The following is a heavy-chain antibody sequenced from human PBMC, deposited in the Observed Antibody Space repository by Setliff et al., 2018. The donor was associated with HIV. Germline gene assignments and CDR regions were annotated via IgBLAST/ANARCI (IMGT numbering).Heavy chain of an antibody. V-gene: IGHV1-2*04. CDR3: ARRHSSGWSYYYYYYGMDV. D-gene: IGHD6-19*01. CDR2: INPNSGGT. Sequence: ASVKVSCKASGYTFTSYILHWVRQAPGQGLEWMGWINPNSGGTNYAQKFQGWVTMTRDTSISTAYMELSSLRSEDTAVYYCARRHSSGWSYYYYYYGMDVWGQGTRSPSP. J-gene: IGHJ6*02. CDR1: GYTFTSYI.